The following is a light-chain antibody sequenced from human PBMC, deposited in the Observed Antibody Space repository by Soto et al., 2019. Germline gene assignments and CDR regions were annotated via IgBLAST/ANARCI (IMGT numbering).Light chain of an antibody. J-gene: IGLJ3*02. CDR1: SSDVGAYKY. Sequence: QSVLTQPPSASGSPGQSVTISCTGTSSDVGAYKYVSWYQQYPGKAPKLMIYEVSKRPSGVPDRFSGSKSGNTASLTVSGLQDEDEADYYCPSYAGSNIWVFGGGTKVTVL. CDR3: PSYAGSNIWV. V-gene: IGLV2-8*01. CDR2: EVS.